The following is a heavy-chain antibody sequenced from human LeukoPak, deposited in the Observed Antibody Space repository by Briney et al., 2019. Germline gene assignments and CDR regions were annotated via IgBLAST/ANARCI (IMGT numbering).Heavy chain of an antibody. CDR2: IYSGGST. D-gene: IGHD3-10*01. J-gene: IGHJ4*02. CDR1: GFTVSTNY. CDR3: ARDSYYSGIDY. Sequence: GGSLRLSCAASGFTVSTNYMSWVRQAPGKGLEWVSVIYSGGSTYYADSVKGRFTISRDNSKNTLYLQVNSLRAEDTAVYYCARDSYYSGIDYWGQGTLVTVSS. V-gene: IGHV3-53*01.